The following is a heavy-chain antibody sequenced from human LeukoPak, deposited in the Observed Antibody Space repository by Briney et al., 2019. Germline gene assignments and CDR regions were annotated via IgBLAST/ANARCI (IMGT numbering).Heavy chain of an antibody. CDR1: GGSFSGYY. D-gene: IGHD3-3*01. Sequence: SETLSLTCAVYGGSFSGYYWSWIRQPPGKGLEWIGEINHSGSTNYNPSLKSRVAISVDTSKNQFSLKLSSVTAADTAVYYCARHSTFFGVVIIKGRVRGPFDYWGQGTLVTVSS. J-gene: IGHJ4*02. CDR2: INHSGST. CDR3: ARHSTFFGVVIIKGRVRGPFDY. V-gene: IGHV4-34*01.